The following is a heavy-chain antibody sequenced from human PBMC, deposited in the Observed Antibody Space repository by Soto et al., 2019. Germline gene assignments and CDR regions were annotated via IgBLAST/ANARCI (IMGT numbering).Heavy chain of an antibody. J-gene: IGHJ6*02. CDR2: IDWNSGST. CDR1: GFRFDDFA. D-gene: IGHD1-26*01. CDR3: VKGRGSYFVYFGLDV. Sequence: EVQLVESGGGLVQSGRSRRLSCVASGFRFDDFAMHWVPQAPGKGLEWVSSIDWNSGSTAYADSVKGRFTVFRDNARNSLDLQMNSLRVEDTALYYCVKGRGSYFVYFGLDVWGPGTTVTVSS. V-gene: IGHV3-9*01.